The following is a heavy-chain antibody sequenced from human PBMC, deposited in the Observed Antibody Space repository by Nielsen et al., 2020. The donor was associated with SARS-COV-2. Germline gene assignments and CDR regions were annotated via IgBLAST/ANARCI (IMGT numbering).Heavy chain of an antibody. CDR3: AKVRHGYSYGFDY. CDR1: GFTFSDYV. V-gene: IGHV3-30*18. D-gene: IGHD5-18*01. J-gene: IGHJ4*02. Sequence: GGSLRLSCAASGFTFSDYVMHWVRQAPGKGLEWVALISYDAIKKYYADSVRGRFTISRDNSKNTLYLQMNSLRAEDTAVYYCAKVRHGYSYGFDYWGQGTLVTVSS. CDR2: ISYDAIKK.